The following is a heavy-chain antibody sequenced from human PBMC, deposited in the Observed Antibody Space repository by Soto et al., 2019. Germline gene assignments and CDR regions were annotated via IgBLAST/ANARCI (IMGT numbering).Heavy chain of an antibody. CDR1: GFTVSSKY. D-gene: IGHD2-15*01. CDR2: IQSGGST. Sequence: EVQLVESGGGLVQPGGSLRLSCAASGFTVSSKYMRWVRQAPGKGLEWVSLIQSGGSTYYAGSVKGRFTTTRDNSANTMSQQMNCLRVEDATVSYSTGDDVACNGGSDYGVRMDAWGKGTPVTVSA. J-gene: IGHJ6*04. V-gene: IGHV3-66*01. CDR3: TGDDVACNGGSDYGVRMDA.